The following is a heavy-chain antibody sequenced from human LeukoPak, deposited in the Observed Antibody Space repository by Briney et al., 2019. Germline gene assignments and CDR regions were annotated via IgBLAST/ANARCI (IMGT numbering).Heavy chain of an antibody. J-gene: IGHJ4*02. Sequence: ASVKVSCKASGYTFTSYDINWVRQATGQGLEWMGWMNPNSGNTGYAQKFQGRVTMTRNTSISTAYMELSSLRSEDTAVYYCARDPNGYSSSWYPIRDYWGQGTLVTVSS. CDR2: MNPNSGNT. D-gene: IGHD6-13*01. CDR1: GYTFTSYD. V-gene: IGHV1-8*01. CDR3: ARDPNGYSSSWYPIRDY.